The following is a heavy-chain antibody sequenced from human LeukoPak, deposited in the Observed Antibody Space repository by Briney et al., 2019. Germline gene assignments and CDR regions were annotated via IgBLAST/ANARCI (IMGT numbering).Heavy chain of an antibody. V-gene: IGHV3-30*18. CDR3: AKELIVGAGDY. D-gene: IGHD1-26*01. CDR1: GFTFSSYG. Sequence: GRSLRLSCAASGFTFSSYGMHWVRQAPGKGLEWVAVMSYDGSNKYYADSVKGRLTISRDNSKNTLYLQMNSLRAEDTAVYYCAKELIVGAGDYWGQGTLVTVSS. J-gene: IGHJ4*02. CDR2: MSYDGSNK.